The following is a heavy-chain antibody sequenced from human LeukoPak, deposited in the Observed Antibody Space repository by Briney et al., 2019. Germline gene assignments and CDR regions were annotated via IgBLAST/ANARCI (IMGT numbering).Heavy chain of an antibody. CDR3: ARTQWLVDYYYYYYMDV. CDR1: GGTFANYA. J-gene: IGHJ6*03. CDR2: IIPISGTA. Sequence: SVKVSCKASGGTFANYAISWVRQAPGQGLGWMGAIIPISGTANYAQKFQGRITITTDESTSTAYMELSSLGSEDTAVYYCARTQWLVDYYYYYYMDVWGKGTTVTVSS. V-gene: IGHV1-69*05. D-gene: IGHD6-19*01.